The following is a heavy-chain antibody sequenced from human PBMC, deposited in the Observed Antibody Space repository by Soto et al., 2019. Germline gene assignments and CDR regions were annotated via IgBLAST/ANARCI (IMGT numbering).Heavy chain of an antibody. D-gene: IGHD2-15*01. Sequence: PSETLSLTCAVSGASINSYYWSWIRQPPGKGLEWIGYIYYSGTNYNPSLKSRVTISVDTSKNQFSLRMTSVSAADTALYFCAGTDCGGGRCYTMEDYWGPGTLVTVSS. CDR3: AGTDCGGGRCYTMEDY. V-gene: IGHV4-59*01. CDR1: GASINSYY. J-gene: IGHJ4*02. CDR2: IYYSGT.